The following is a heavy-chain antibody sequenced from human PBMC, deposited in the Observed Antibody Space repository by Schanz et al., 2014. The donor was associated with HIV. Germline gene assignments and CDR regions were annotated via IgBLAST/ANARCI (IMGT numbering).Heavy chain of an antibody. CDR3: TRSNYDSSGDDTFDV. D-gene: IGHD3-22*01. J-gene: IGHJ3*01. Sequence: EVQLVESGGGLAMPGRSLRLSCTASGFTFSGYAMSWFRRAPGKGLEWVGFIRSNVYGGTTQYAASLKDRFTISRDDSKSIAYLQMNSLKTEDTAVYFCTRSNYDSSGDDTFDVWGQGTVVTVSS. CDR2: IRSNVYGGTT. CDR1: GFTFSGYA. V-gene: IGHV3-49*05.